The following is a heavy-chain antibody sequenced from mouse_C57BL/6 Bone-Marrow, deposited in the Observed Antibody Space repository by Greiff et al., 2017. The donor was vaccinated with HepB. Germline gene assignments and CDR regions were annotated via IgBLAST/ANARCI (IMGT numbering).Heavy chain of an antibody. D-gene: IGHD2-4*01. CDR1: GFTFSSYG. CDR3: ARLYYDYDVGYYYAMDY. V-gene: IGHV5-6*02. Sequence: DVKLVESGGDLVKPGGSLKLSCAASGFTFSSYGMSWVRQTPDKRLEWVATISSGGSYTYYPDSVKGRFTISRDNAKNTLYLQMSSLKSEDTAMYYCARLYYDYDVGYYYAMDYWGQGTSVTVSS. J-gene: IGHJ4*01. CDR2: ISSGGSYT.